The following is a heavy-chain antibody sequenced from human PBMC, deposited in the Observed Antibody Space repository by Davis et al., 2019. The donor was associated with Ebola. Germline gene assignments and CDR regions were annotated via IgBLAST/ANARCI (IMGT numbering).Heavy chain of an antibody. V-gene: IGHV1-18*04. D-gene: IGHD6-13*01. CDR1: GYTFTSYG. CDR3: ARMAAAGTKLDV. CDR2: ISTYNGNT. J-gene: IGHJ6*02. Sequence: AASVKVSCKASGYTFTSYGIRWVRQAPRQGLEWMGWISTYNGNTNFAQKLQGRVTMTTDTSTSSAYMELRSLSSDDTAVYYCARMAAAGTKLDVWGQGTTVTVSS.